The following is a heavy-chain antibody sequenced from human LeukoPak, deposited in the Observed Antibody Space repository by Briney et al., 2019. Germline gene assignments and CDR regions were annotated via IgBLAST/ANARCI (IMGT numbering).Heavy chain of an antibody. J-gene: IGHJ3*02. D-gene: IGHD6-19*01. CDR3: AGTVSTRVAGAFDI. CDR1: GYSFSSYW. CDR2: MNPNSGNT. V-gene: IGHV1-8*03. Sequence: GESLKISCKGSGYSFSSYWIGWVRQATGQGLEWMGWMNPNSGNTGYAQKFQGRVTITRNTSISTAYMELSSLRSEDTAVYYCAGTVSTRVAGAFDIWGQGTMVTVSS.